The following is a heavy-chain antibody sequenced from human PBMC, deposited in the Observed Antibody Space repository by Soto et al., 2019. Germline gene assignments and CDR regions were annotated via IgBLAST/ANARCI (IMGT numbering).Heavy chain of an antibody. CDR1: GFTFSSYG. CDR3: AKDSLGVVDLIDY. D-gene: IGHD3-22*01. CDR2: ISYDGSNK. Sequence: GGSLRLSCAASGFTFSSYGMHWVRQAPGKGLEWVAVISYDGSNKYYADSVKGRFTISRDNSKNTLYLQMNSLRAEDTAVYYCAKDSLGVVDLIDYWGQGTLVTVSS. V-gene: IGHV3-30*18. J-gene: IGHJ4*02.